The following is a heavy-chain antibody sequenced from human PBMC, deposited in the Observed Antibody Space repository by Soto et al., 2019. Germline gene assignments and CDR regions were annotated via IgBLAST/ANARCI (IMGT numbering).Heavy chain of an antibody. CDR2: INHSGST. Sequence: SETLSLTCAVYGGSFSGYYWSWIRQPPGKGLEWIGEINHSGSTNYNPSLKSRVTISVDTSKNQFSLKLSSVTAADTAVYYCARHLSVVVPAAPDPFFDYWGQGTLVTVSS. D-gene: IGHD2-2*01. J-gene: IGHJ4*02. CDR3: ARHLSVVVPAAPDPFFDY. V-gene: IGHV4-34*01. CDR1: GGSFSGYY.